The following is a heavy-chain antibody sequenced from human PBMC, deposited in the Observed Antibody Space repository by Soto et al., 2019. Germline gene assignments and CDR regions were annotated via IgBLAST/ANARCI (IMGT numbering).Heavy chain of an antibody. CDR3: AREYTKTVAGPTPYYFDY. D-gene: IGHD6-19*01. J-gene: IGHJ4*02. CDR1: GDSISSYY. CDR2: IYTSGDT. Sequence: PSETLSLTCSVSGDSISSYYWSWIRQPAGKGLEWIGRIYTSGDTNYNPSLKSRVTMSVDTSKNQFSLKLSSVAAADTAVYYCAREYTKTVAGPTPYYFDYWGQGTLVTV. V-gene: IGHV4-4*07.